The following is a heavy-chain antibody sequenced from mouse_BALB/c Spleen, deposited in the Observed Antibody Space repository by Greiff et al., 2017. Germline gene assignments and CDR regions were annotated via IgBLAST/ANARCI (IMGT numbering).Heavy chain of an antibody. J-gene: IGHJ2*01. V-gene: IGHV1-87*01. CDR1: GYTFTSYW. D-gene: IGHD3-1*01. CDR2: IYPGDGDT. CDR3: ARSGGYYFDY. Sequence: VQLQQSGAELARPGASVKLSCKASGYTFTSYWMQWVKQRPGQGLEWIGAIYPGDGDTRYTQKFKGKATLTADKSSSTAYMQLSSLASEDSAVYYCARSGGYYFDYWGQGTTLTVSS.